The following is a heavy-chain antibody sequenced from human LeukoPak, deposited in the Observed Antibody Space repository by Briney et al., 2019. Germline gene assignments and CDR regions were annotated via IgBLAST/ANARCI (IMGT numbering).Heavy chain of an antibody. D-gene: IGHD3-9*01. CDR2: ISYDGSNK. CDR3: AKGDPPTYYDILTGQDY. J-gene: IGHJ4*02. CDR1: GFSFITYG. V-gene: IGHV3-30*18. Sequence: GGSLRLSCAASGFSFITYGMHWVRQAPGKGLEWVAVISYDGSNKYYADSVKGRFTISRDNSKNMLYLQLNSLRAEDTAVYYCAKGDPPTYYDILTGQDYWGQGTLVTVSS.